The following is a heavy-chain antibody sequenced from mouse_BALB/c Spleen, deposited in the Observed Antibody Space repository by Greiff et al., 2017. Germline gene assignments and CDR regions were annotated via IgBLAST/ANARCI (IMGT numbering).Heavy chain of an antibody. D-gene: IGHD2-4*01. CDR2: IYPGDGDT. J-gene: IGHJ4*01. Sequence: QVQLKESGAELVRPGSSVKISCKASGYAFSSYWMNWVKQRPGQGLEWIGQIYPGDGDTNYNGKFKGKATLTADKSSSTAYMQLSSLTSEDSAVYFCVREGDYDLYAMDYWGQGTSVTVSS. CDR1: GYAFSSYW. CDR3: VREGDYDLYAMDY. V-gene: IGHV1-80*01.